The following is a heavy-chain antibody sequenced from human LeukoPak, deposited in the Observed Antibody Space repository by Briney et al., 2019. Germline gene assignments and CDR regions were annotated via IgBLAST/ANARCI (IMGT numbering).Heavy chain of an antibody. CDR1: GFTFRSYG. D-gene: IGHD3-10*01. J-gene: IGHJ4*02. V-gene: IGHV3-53*01. CDR3: AGGGEFAFDY. CDR2: IYSGGST. Sequence: GGSLRLSCAASGFTFRSYGMHWVRQAPGKGLEWVSVIYSGGSTYYADSVKGRFTISRDNSKNTLYLQMNSLRAEDTAVYYCAGGGEFAFDYWGQGTLVTVSS.